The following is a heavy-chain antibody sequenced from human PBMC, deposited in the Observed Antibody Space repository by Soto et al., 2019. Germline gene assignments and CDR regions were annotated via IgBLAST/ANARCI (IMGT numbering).Heavy chain of an antibody. J-gene: IGHJ6*02. CDR1: GGTFSSYA. Sequence: GASVKVSCKASGGTFSSYAISWVRQAPGQGLEWMGGIIPIFGTANYAQKFQGRVTITADESTSTAYMELSSLRPEDTAVYYCARRSAYYDFWSGYYDNYYYYGMDVWGQGTTVTVSS. V-gene: IGHV1-69*13. CDR3: ARRSAYYDFWSGYYDNYYYYGMDV. D-gene: IGHD3-3*01. CDR2: IIPIFGTA.